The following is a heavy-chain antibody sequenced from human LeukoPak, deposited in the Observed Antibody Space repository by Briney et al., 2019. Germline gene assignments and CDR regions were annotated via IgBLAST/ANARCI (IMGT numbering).Heavy chain of an antibody. D-gene: IGHD3-10*01. CDR1: GGTFSSYA. J-gene: IGHJ6*03. V-gene: IGHV1-69*05. Sequence: SVKVSCKASGGTFSSYAISWVRQAPGQGLEWMGGIIPIFGTANYAQKFQGRVTITTDESTSTAYMELSRLRSEDTAVYYCARDQRFGELSSYYYYYYMDVWGKGTTVTVSS. CDR2: IIPIFGTA. CDR3: ARDQRFGELSSYYYYYYMDV.